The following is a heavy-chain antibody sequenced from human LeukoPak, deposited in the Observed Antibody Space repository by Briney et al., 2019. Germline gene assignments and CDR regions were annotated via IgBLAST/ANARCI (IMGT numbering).Heavy chain of an antibody. D-gene: IGHD5-18*01. CDR3: ARGNTAMVD. Sequence: GGSLRLSCVASGFSFSTYSMNWVRQAPGKGLEWVSSISSSSTYIYYADSVKGRFTISRDNAKNSLYLQMNSLRAEDTAVYYCARGNTAMVDWGQGTLVTVSS. J-gene: IGHJ4*02. CDR2: ISSSSTYI. V-gene: IGHV3-21*01. CDR1: GFSFSTYS.